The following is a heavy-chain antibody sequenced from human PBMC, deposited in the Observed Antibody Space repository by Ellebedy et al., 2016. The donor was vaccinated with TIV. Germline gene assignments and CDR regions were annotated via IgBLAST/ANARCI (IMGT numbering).Heavy chain of an antibody. V-gene: IGHV3-7*01. Sequence: PGGSLRLSCAASGFTFRNYCMSWVRQAPGKGLEWVANIKQDGSEKNYVDSMKGRFTISRDKAKNSLSLQMNSLRAEDTAVYYCAREAINYGTNSYYFDYWGQGTLVAVSS. J-gene: IGHJ4*02. CDR1: GFTFRNYC. CDR2: IKQDGSEK. D-gene: IGHD2-8*01. CDR3: AREAINYGTNSYYFDY.